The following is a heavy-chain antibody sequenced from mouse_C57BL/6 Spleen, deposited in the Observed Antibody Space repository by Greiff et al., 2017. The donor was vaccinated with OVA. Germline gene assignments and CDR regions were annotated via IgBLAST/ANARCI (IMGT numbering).Heavy chain of an antibody. D-gene: IGHD1-1*01. CDR3: TRGITTVVAPDYAMDY. V-gene: IGHV6-6*01. Sequence: EVQLVESGGGLVQPGGSMKLSCAASGFTFSDAWMDWVRQSPEKGLEWVAEIRNKANNHATYYAESVKGRFTISRDDSKSSVYLQMNSLRAEDTGIYYCTRGITTVVAPDYAMDYWGQGTSVTVSS. J-gene: IGHJ4*01. CDR1: GFTFSDAW. CDR2: IRNKANNHAT.